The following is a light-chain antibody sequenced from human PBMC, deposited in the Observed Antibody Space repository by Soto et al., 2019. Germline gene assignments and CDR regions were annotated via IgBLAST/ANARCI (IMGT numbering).Light chain of an antibody. CDR1: SSDVGGYSY. CDR3: SSYTSSSTLV. J-gene: IGLJ2*01. V-gene: IGLV2-14*01. CDR2: DVS. Sequence: QSALTQPASVSGSPGQSIAISCTGSSSDVGGYSYVSWYQQHPGKAPKLMIYDVSNRPSGFSDRFSGSRSGNTASLTISGLQAEDEADYYCSSYTSSSTLVFGGGTKLTVL.